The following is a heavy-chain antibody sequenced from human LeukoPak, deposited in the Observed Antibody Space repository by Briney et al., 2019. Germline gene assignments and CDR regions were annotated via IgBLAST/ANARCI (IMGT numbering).Heavy chain of an antibody. CDR3: AREPIPWSGYFRVPYYYGMDV. V-gene: IGHV3-30-3*01. CDR1: GFTFGSYA. J-gene: IGHJ6*02. Sequence: GRSLRLSCAASGFTFGSYAMHWVRQAPGKGLEWVAVISYDGSNKYYADSVKGRFTISRDNSKNTLYLQMNSLRAEDTAVYYCAREPIPWSGYFRVPYYYGMDVWGQGTTVTVSS. D-gene: IGHD3-3*01. CDR2: ISYDGSNK.